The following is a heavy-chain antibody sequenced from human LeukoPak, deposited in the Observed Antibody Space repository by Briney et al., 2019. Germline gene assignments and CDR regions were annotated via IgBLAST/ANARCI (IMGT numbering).Heavy chain of an antibody. Sequence: PSETLSLTCTVSGDSISSRTSYWGWVRQSPGKELEWIGNLYYSGSTYYNPSLESRVTMSADTSKNQFSLKVRSVTAADTAVYYCAREGGPYRPLDYSGQGTLVTVSS. CDR3: AREGGPYRPLDY. V-gene: IGHV4-39*02. CDR2: LYYSGST. CDR1: GDSISSRTSY. J-gene: IGHJ4*02.